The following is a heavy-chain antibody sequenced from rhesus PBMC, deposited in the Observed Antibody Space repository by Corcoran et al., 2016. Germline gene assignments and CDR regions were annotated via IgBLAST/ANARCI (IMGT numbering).Heavy chain of an antibody. CDR3: ATRGYSGYSPFDY. CDR2: CDPEDVAA. V-gene: IGHV1-111*02. Sequence: EVQLVQSGAEVKKPGASGKISCKACGYTFTDYYLHWVRKAPGKGLGWRGPCDPEDVAANHAQNFPDRVTTTADTSTATAYMVLSSLRSEATAVYYCATRGYSGYSPFDYWGQGVLVTVSS. CDR1: GYTFTDYY. J-gene: IGHJ4*01. D-gene: IGHD5-30*01.